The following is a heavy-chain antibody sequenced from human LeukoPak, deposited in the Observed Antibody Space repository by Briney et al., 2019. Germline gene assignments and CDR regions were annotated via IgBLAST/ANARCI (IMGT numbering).Heavy chain of an antibody. CDR2: ISGSGGST. J-gene: IGHJ3*02. V-gene: IGHV3-23*01. D-gene: IGHD3-22*01. CDR3: AKDNNYDSSGYSNAFDI. Sequence: GGSLRLSCAASGFTFSSYAMSWVRQAPGKGLEWVSAISGSGGSTYYADSVKGRFTISRDNSKNTLYLQMNSLRAEDTAVYYCAKDNNYDSSGYSNAFDIWGQGTMVTVPS. CDR1: GFTFSSYA.